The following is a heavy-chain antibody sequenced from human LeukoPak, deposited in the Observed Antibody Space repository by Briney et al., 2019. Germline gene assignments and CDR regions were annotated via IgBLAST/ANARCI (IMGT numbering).Heavy chain of an antibody. V-gene: IGHV1-46*03. CDR3: ARGTYYDFWSGYRGSSTIDY. Sequence: ASVKVSCKASGYTFTSYYMHWVRQAPGQGLEWMGVINPSGGSTTYAQKFQGRVTVTRDTSTSTVYMELSSLRSEDTAVYYCARGTYYDFWSGYRGSSTIDYWGQGTLVTVSS. CDR1: GYTFTSYY. CDR2: INPSGGST. D-gene: IGHD3-3*01. J-gene: IGHJ4*02.